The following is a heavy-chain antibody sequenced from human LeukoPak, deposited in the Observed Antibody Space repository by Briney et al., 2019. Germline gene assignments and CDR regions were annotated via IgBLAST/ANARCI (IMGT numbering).Heavy chain of an antibody. CDR3: AQDIAWGAFEH. J-gene: IGHJ4*02. CDR1: GFTFSSYG. Sequence: GGSLRLSCAASGFTFSSYGMSWVRQAPGKGLEWVSGISPSGGGTYYADSVKGRFTISRDDSKNTLSLQMNSLRVEDTALYYCAQDIAWGAFEHWGQGTLVTVSS. V-gene: IGHV3-23*01. D-gene: IGHD7-27*01. CDR2: ISPSGGGT.